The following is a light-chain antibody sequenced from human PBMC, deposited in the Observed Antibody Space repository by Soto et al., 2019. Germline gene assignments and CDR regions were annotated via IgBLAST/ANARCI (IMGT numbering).Light chain of an antibody. CDR1: TGAVTSGHY. Sequence: QAVVTQEPSLTVSPGGTVTLTCGSSTGAVTSGHYPYWFQQKPGQAPRTLIYDTSNKHSWTPARFSGSLLGGKAALTLSGAQPEDEAEYYCLLSCSGARGVFGTGTKLTVL. V-gene: IGLV7-46*01. CDR3: LLSCSGARGV. CDR2: DTS. J-gene: IGLJ1*01.